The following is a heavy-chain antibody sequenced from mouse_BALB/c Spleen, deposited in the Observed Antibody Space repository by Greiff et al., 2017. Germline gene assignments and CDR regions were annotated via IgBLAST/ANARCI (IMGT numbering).Heavy chain of an antibody. CDR1: GFTFSSFG. CDR2: ISSGSSTI. Sequence: EVKLMESGGGLVQPGGSRKLSCAASGFTFSSFGMHWVRQAPEKGLEWVAYISSGSSTIYYADTVKGRFTISRDNPKNTLFLQMTSLRSEDTAMYYGARRTGTYAMDYWGQGTSVTVSS. CDR3: ARRTGTYAMDY. J-gene: IGHJ4*01. D-gene: IGHD4-1*01. V-gene: IGHV5-17*02.